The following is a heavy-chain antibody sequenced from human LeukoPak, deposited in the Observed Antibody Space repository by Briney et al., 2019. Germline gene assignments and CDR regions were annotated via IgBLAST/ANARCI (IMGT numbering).Heavy chain of an antibody. V-gene: IGHV3-7*01. J-gene: IGHJ6*03. CDR1: GFTFSSYW. Sequence: PGGSLRLSCAASGFTFSSYWMSWVRQAPGKGLEWVANIKQDGSEKYYVDSVKGRFTICRDNAKNSLYLQMNSLRAEDTAVYYCARGGPPYYYDSSGYYPDYYYYYYMDVWGKGTTVTVSS. D-gene: IGHD3-22*01. CDR2: IKQDGSEK. CDR3: ARGGPPYYYDSSGYYPDYYYYYYMDV.